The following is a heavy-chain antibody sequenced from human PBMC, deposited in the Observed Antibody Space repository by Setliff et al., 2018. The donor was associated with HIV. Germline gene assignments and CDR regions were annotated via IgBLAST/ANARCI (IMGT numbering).Heavy chain of an antibody. CDR3: ARYTRSGLEAFDI. D-gene: IGHD5-12*01. Sequence: SETLSLTCTVSGASISSGDYYWSWIRQPPGKDLEWIGYIYYSGSTYYSPSLKGRVSISTDTSKNQFSLRLTSVTAADTALYYCARYTRSGLEAFDIWGPGTMVTVSS. CDR1: GASISSGDYY. V-gene: IGHV4-30-4*08. J-gene: IGHJ3*02. CDR2: IYYSGST.